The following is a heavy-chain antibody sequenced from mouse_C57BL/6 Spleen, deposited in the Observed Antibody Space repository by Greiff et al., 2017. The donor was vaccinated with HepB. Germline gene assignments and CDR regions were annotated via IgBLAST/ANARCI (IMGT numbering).Heavy chain of an antibody. J-gene: IGHJ2*01. CDR2: IYPGDGDT. Sequence: QVQLQQSGAELVKPGASVKISCKASGYAFSSYWMNWVKQRPGKGLEWIGQIYPGDGDTNYNGKFKGKATLTADKSSSTAYMQLSSLTSEDSAVYFCARYYYGSSLLDYWGQGTTLTVSS. CDR3: ARYYYGSSLLDY. CDR1: GYAFSSYW. D-gene: IGHD1-1*01. V-gene: IGHV1-80*01.